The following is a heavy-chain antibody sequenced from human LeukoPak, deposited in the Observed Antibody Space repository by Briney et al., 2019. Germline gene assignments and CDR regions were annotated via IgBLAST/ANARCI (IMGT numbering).Heavy chain of an antibody. CDR2: INSDGSSI. J-gene: IGHJ4*02. D-gene: IGHD6-19*01. Sequence: GGSLRLSCAASGFTFSSYWMHWVRQAPGKGLVWVSRINSDGSSISYADSVKGRFTISRDNPKNTMNLQMNSLRAEDTAVYYCARILDSAWGELGYWGQGTLVTVSS. CDR1: GFTFSSYW. CDR3: ARILDSAWGELGY. V-gene: IGHV3-74*01.